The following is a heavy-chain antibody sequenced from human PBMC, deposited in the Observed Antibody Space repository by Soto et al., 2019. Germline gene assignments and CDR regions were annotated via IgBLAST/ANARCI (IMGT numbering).Heavy chain of an antibody. CDR3: ARDGGLIDSAKYLDF. Sequence: GGSLRLSCAASGFTFSSYAMHWVRQAPGKGLEWVAVISYHGRNQYYTDSVKGRFTISRDNSKNTLYLQMNSLRAEDTSVYYCARDGGLIDSAKYLDFWGQGTPVTVSS. CDR2: ISYHGRNQ. J-gene: IGHJ4*02. D-gene: IGHD2-15*01. V-gene: IGHV3-30-3*01. CDR1: GFTFSSYA.